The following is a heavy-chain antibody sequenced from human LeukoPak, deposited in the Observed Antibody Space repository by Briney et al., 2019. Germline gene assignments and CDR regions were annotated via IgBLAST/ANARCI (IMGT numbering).Heavy chain of an antibody. D-gene: IGHD2-2*02. Sequence: ASVKVSCKASGYTFTSYGISWVRQAPGQGLEWMGIINPSGGSTSYAQKFQGRVTMTRDMSTSTVYMELSSLRSEDTAVYYCAREKIIYLNWFDPWGQGTLVTVSS. J-gene: IGHJ5*02. CDR3: AREKIIYLNWFDP. CDR2: INPSGGST. V-gene: IGHV1-46*01. CDR1: GYTFTSYG.